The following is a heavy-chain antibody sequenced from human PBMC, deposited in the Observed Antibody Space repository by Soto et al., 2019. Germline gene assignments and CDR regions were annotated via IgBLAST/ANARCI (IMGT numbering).Heavy chain of an antibody. CDR2: IIPIFGTA. J-gene: IGHJ6*02. Sequence: KGSWKSSGEAFSIYSVGWVRQTQGQGLEWMGGIIPIFGTANYAQKFQGRVTITADESTSTAYMELSSLRSEDTAVYYCARDRCDFWSGYYADYYYGMDVCAQGTTVTVSS. V-gene: IGHV1-69*01. CDR1: GEAFSIYS. D-gene: IGHD3-3*01. CDR3: ARDRCDFWSGYYADYYYGMDV.